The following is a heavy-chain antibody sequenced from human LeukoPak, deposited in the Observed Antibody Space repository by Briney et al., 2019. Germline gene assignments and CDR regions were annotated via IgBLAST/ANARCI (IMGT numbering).Heavy chain of an antibody. CDR2: IYNGGST. CDR3: ARAPEYCSGGSCYPIWDY. CDR1: GVTVSGNY. D-gene: IGHD2-15*01. V-gene: IGHV3-53*01. J-gene: IGHJ4*02. Sequence: WESLTLTCAAYGVTVSGNYLSWIRQPPGKGLEWIGVIYNGGSTYYADSVKGRLTISRDNSKNTLYLQMNSLRAEDTAVYYCARAPEYCSGGSCYPIWDYWGQGTLVTVSS.